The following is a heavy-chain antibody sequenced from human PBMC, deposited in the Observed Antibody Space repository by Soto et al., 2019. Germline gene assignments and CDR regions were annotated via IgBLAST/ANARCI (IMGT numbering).Heavy chain of an antibody. J-gene: IGHJ5*02. V-gene: IGHV4-59*03. Sequence: SETLSLTCTVSGGSISNYYWSWIRQPPGKGLEWIGHIYHSGSTIYNPSLKSRVTISIDTSKSQFSLNLNSMTAADTAVYYCAGYNWNYYFDPWGQGTLVTVSS. CDR1: GGSISNYY. CDR3: AGYNWNYYFDP. D-gene: IGHD1-7*01. CDR2: IYHSGST.